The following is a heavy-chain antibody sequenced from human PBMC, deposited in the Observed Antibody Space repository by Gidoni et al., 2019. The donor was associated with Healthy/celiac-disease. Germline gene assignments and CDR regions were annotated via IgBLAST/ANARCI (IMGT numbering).Heavy chain of an antibody. CDR2: INHSGST. D-gene: IGHD2-2*01. CDR1: GGSFSGYY. Sequence: QLQLQQSGAGLLKPSETLSLTCAVYGGSFSGYYWSWIRQPPRNGLEWIGEINHSGSTNYNPSLKSRVTISVDTSKNQFSLKLSSVTAADTAVYYCARGLRYCSSTSCYRRAGPSTDNDAFDIWGQGTMVTVSS. CDR3: ARGLRYCSSTSCYRRAGPSTDNDAFDI. J-gene: IGHJ3*02. V-gene: IGHV4-34*01.